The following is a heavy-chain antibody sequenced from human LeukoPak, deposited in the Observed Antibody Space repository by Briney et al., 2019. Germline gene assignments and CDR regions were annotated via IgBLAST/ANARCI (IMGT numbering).Heavy chain of an antibody. CDR1: GFTFSSHA. Sequence: GGSLRLSCAASGFTFSSHAMSWVRQAPGKGPEWVSTLSGSGGTTYYADSVKGRFTISRDNSKNTLYLQMNSLRAEDTAVYYCAKCGGGSCYYFDYWGQGTLVTVSS. CDR2: LSGSGGTT. V-gene: IGHV3-23*01. CDR3: AKCGGGSCYYFDY. J-gene: IGHJ4*02. D-gene: IGHD2-15*01.